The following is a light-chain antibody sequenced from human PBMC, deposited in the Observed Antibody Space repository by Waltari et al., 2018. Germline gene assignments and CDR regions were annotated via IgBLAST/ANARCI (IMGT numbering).Light chain of an antibody. Sequence: SYVLTQPPSVAVAPGETARVTCGGNNIDSKSVHWYHQKPGQAPVLVISYDSDRPSGIPGGCAGSNSGDTATLTISRVEAGDEADYYCQVWDANTDPGVFGTGTEVTVL. J-gene: IGLJ1*01. V-gene: IGLV3-21*01. CDR3: QVWDANTDPGV. CDR2: YDS. CDR1: NIDSKS.